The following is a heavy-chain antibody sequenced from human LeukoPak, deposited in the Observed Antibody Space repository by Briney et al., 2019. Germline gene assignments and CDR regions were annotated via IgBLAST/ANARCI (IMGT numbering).Heavy chain of an antibody. CDR2: IYSGGST. Sequence: GGSLRLSCAASGFTVSSNYMSWVRQAPGKGLEWVSVIYSGGSTYYADSVKGRFTISRDNSKNTLYLQMNSLRAEDTAVYYCAKDIGQVVPAALDYWGQGTLVTVSS. V-gene: IGHV3-66*02. J-gene: IGHJ4*02. CDR1: GFTVSSNY. CDR3: AKDIGQVVPAALDY. D-gene: IGHD2-2*01.